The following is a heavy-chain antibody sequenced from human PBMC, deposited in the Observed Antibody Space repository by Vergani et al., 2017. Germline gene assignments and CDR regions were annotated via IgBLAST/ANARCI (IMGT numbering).Heavy chain of an antibody. J-gene: IGHJ6*02. CDR1: GYSFTSYW. V-gene: IGHV5-51*01. CDR3: ARQRRGADLYYYYGMDV. CDR2: IYPGDSDT. Sequence: EVQLVQSGAEVKKPGESLKISCKGSGYSFTSYWIGWVRQMPGKGLEWMGIIYPGDSDTRDSPSFQGQVTISADKSISTAYLQWSSLKASDTAMYYCARQRRGADLYYYYGMDVWGQGTTVTVAS.